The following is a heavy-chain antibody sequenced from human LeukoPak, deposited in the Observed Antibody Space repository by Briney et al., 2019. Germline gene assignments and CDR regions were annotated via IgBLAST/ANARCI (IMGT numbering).Heavy chain of an antibody. J-gene: IGHJ5*02. Sequence: ASVKVSCKASGGTFSSYAISWVRQAPGQGLEWMGWISAYNGNTNYAQKLQGRVTMTTDTSTSTAYMELRSLRSDDTAVYYCARDKGRDLFDPWGQGTLVTVSS. CDR2: ISAYNGNT. CDR3: ARDKGRDLFDP. V-gene: IGHV1-18*01. CDR1: GGTFSSYA.